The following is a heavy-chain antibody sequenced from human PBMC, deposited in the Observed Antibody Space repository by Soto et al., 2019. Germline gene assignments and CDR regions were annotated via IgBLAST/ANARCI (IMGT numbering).Heavy chain of an antibody. CDR1: GFSFSNYA. V-gene: IGHV3-23*01. J-gene: IGHJ6*02. CDR2: LSVTLGNT. D-gene: IGHD5-18*01. Sequence: GGSLRLSCAASGFSFSNYAMSWVRQAPGKWLEWVSALSVTLGNTHYADSVKVRFTISRDNSKNTLYLQLDSLRAEDTAIDYCVKFGFKRWIPGCYYYYGMDVWGPGXTVTVYS. CDR3: VKFGFKRWIPGCYYYYGMDV.